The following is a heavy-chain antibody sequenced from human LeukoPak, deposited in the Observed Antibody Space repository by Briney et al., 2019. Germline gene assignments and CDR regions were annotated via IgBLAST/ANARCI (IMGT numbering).Heavy chain of an antibody. Sequence: GGSLRLSCAASGFTFSSYAMNWVRQAPGKGLEWVSYITNNGTTIYYADSVKGRFTISRDSAKNSLYLQMNSLRDEDTAVYYCARGAAGNYYYGMDVWGQGTTVTVSS. CDR2: ITNNGTTI. CDR1: GFTFSSYA. D-gene: IGHD6-13*01. J-gene: IGHJ6*02. CDR3: ARGAAGNYYYGMDV. V-gene: IGHV3-48*02.